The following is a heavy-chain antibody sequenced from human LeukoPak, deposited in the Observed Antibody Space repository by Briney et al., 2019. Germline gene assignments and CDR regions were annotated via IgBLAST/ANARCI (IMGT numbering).Heavy chain of an antibody. V-gene: IGHV4-34*01. CDR3: ARGEMANPLDY. J-gene: IGHJ4*02. CDR2: INHSGST. Sequence: PSETLSLTCAVYGGSFSGYYWSWLRQPPGKGLEWIREINHSGSTNYNPSLKSRVTISVDTSKNQFSLKLSSVTAADTAVYYCARGEMANPLDYWGQGTLVTVSS. D-gene: IGHD5-24*01. CDR1: GGSFSGYY.